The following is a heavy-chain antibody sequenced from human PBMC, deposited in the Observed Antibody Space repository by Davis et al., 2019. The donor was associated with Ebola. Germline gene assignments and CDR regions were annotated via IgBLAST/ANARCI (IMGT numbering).Heavy chain of an antibody. CDR2: ITIYNGVR. Sequence: ASVKVSCKASGYTFNNYAITWVRQAPGQGLEWLGWITIYNGVRKYAQRFQDRVTMTTDTSTATAYMELRSLRSDDTAVYYCARGPMASIHPSFYSYGLDVWGKGTTVTVPS. V-gene: IGHV1-18*01. CDR1: GYTFNNYA. J-gene: IGHJ6*04. CDR3: ARGPMASIHPSFYSYGLDV. D-gene: IGHD5-18*01.